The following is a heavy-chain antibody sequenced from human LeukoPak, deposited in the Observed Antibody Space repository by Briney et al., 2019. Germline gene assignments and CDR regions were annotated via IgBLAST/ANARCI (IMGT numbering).Heavy chain of an antibody. CDR3: TRERRGSYYAFES. V-gene: IGHV3-11*05. Sequence: GGSLRLSCAASGFSVSDYSISWIRQSPGKGPEWISYVMSGRGSTNYADSVKGRFAISRDNAKNSVALQLDGLRADDTAVYFCTRERRGSYYAFESWGQGTLVTVSS. J-gene: IGHJ4*02. CDR1: GFSVSDYS. D-gene: IGHD3-16*01. CDR2: VMSGRGST.